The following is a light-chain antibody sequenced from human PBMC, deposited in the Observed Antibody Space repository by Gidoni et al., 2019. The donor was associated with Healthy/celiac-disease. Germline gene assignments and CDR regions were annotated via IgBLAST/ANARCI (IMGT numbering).Light chain of an antibody. V-gene: IGKV1-39*01. Sequence: DIQMTQSPSSLSASVGDRVTITCRASQSISSYLNWYQQKPGKAPKLLIYAASSLQSGVPSRFSGSGSGTDFTLTISSLQPEDFATYYCQQSYSNSWTFXXXTKVEIK. CDR2: AAS. J-gene: IGKJ1*01. CDR3: QQSYSNSWT. CDR1: QSISSY.